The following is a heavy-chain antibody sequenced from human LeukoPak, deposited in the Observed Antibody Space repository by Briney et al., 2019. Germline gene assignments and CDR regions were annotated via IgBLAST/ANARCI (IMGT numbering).Heavy chain of an antibody. CDR3: ARLIVVPSYPAQYYYMDV. D-gene: IGHD3-22*01. J-gene: IGHJ6*03. CDR2: IKTSGTTT. CDR1: GFIFSDYY. V-gene: IGHV3-11*01. Sequence: KPGGSLKLSCAASGFIFSDYYMGWIRQAPGKGLDWVSNIKTSGTTTNYADSVKGRFTVSRDNARNSLFLQVNSLRAEDTAIYYCARLIVVPSYPAQYYYMDVWGKGTTVIV.